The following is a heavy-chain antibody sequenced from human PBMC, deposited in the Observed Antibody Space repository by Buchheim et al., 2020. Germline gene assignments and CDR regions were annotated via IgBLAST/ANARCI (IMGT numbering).Heavy chain of an antibody. V-gene: IGHV3-48*01. Sequence: EVQLVESGGGLVQPGGSLRLSCAASGFTFSSYSMNWVRQAPGKGLEWVSYISSSSSTIYYADSVKGRVTISRDNAKTSLYLQMNSLRAEDTAVYYCARDSTFNGDYWYFDLWGRGTL. CDR2: ISSSSSTI. CDR3: ARDSTFNGDYWYFDL. D-gene: IGHD4-17*01. CDR1: GFTFSSYS. J-gene: IGHJ2*01.